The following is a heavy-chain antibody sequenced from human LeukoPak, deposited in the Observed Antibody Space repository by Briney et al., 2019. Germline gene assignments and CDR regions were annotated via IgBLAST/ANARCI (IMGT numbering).Heavy chain of an antibody. Sequence: GGSLRLSCAASGFTFSSYAMHWVRQAPGKGLEWVAVISYDGSDKYYADSVKGRFTISRDNSKNTLYLQMNSLRAEDTAVYYCVRDLGGRSGHWGQGTLVTVSS. CDR3: VRDLGGRSGH. CDR2: ISYDGSDK. V-gene: IGHV3-30-3*01. CDR1: GFTFSSYA. J-gene: IGHJ4*02. D-gene: IGHD1-26*01.